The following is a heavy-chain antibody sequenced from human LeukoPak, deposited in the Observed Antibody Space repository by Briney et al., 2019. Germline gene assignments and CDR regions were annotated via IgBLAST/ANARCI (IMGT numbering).Heavy chain of an antibody. J-gene: IGHJ4*02. Sequence: SETLSLTCTVSGGSISSSSYYWGWIRQPPGKGLEWIGSIYYSGSTYYNPSLKSRVTISVDTSKNQFSLKLSSVTAADTAVYYCARDRGYCSGGSCYSHFDYWGQGTLVTVSS. D-gene: IGHD2-15*01. CDR1: GGSISSSSYY. CDR3: ARDRGYCSGGSCYSHFDY. CDR2: IYYSGST. V-gene: IGHV4-39*07.